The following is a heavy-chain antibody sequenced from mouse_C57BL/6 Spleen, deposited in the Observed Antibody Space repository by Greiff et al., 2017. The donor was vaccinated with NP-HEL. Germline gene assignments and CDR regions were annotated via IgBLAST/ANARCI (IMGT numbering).Heavy chain of an antibody. J-gene: IGHJ2*01. V-gene: IGHV1-15*01. CDR2: IDPETGGT. CDR3: TPITTVVALYFDY. CDR1: GYTFTDYE. Sequence: VQLQQSGAELVRPGASVTLSCKASGYTFTDYEMHWVKQTPVHGLEWIGAIDPETGGTAYNQKFKGKAILTADKSSSTAYMELRSLTSEDSAVYYCTPITTVVALYFDYWGQGTTLTVSS. D-gene: IGHD1-1*01.